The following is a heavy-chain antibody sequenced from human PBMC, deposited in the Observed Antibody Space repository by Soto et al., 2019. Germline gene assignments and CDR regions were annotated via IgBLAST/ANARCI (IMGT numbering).Heavy chain of an antibody. J-gene: IGHJ6*02. V-gene: IGHV1-69*01. D-gene: IGHD2-2*01. CDR3: ARVISPLVASYCSSTSCYRDYYYYGMGV. CDR1: GGTFSSYA. CDR2: IIPIFGTA. Sequence: QVQLVQSGAEVKKPGSSVKVSCKASGGTFSSYAISWVRQAPGQGLEWMGGIIPIFGTANYAQKFQGRVTITADESTSTSYKELSSLRSEDTAVSYCARVISPLVASYCSSTSCYRDYYYYGMGVWGPGTTVTVSS.